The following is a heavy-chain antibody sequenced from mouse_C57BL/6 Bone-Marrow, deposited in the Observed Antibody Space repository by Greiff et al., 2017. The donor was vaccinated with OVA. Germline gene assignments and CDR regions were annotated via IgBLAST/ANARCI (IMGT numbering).Heavy chain of an antibody. CDR3: TRGSGAWFAY. Sequence: EVKLVESGEGLVKPGGSLKLSCAASGFTFSSYAMSWVRPTPEKRLEWVAYISSGGDYIYYADTVKGRFTISRDNARNTLYLQMSSLKSEDTAMYYCTRGSGAWFAYWGQGTLVTVSA. CDR1: GFTFSSYA. CDR2: ISSGGDYI. J-gene: IGHJ3*01. V-gene: IGHV5-9-1*02.